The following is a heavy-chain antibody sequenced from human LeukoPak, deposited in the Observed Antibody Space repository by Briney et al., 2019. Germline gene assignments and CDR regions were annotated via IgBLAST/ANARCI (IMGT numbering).Heavy chain of an antibody. CDR1: GVSFSGYY. CDR3: ASRDQYYDILTGYYKA. V-gene: IGHV4-34*01. D-gene: IGHD3-9*01. Sequence: SETLSLTCAVYGVSFSGYYWSWIRQPPGKGLEWIGEINHSGSTNYNPSLKSRVTISVDTSKNQFSLKLSSVTAADTAVYYCASRDQYYDILTGYYKAWGQGTLVTVSS. CDR2: INHSGST. J-gene: IGHJ4*02.